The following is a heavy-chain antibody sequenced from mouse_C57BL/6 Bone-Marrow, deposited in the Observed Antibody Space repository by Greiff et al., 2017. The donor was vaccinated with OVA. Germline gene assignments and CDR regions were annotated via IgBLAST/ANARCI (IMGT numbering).Heavy chain of an antibody. Sequence: QVQLKQPGTDLVKPGDTVSLSCKASGYTLTSYWVHWVKQRPGQGLEWIGNINPSSGGTNYNEKFKSKATLTVDKCSSTAYMQLSSLTSEDSAVYDCAKALRWWYFDVWGTGTTVTVSS. J-gene: IGHJ1*03. CDR2: INPSSGGT. D-gene: IGHD1-1*01. CDR1: GYTLTSYW. CDR3: AKALRWWYFDV. V-gene: IGHV1-53*01.